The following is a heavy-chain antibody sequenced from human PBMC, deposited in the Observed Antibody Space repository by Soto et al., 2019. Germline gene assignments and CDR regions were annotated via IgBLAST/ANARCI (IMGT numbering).Heavy chain of an antibody. D-gene: IGHD2-15*01. CDR2: MNPNSGNT. CDR1: GYTFTSYD. CDR3: ARGRGYCSGGSCPYYFDY. V-gene: IGHV1-8*01. J-gene: IGHJ4*02. Sequence: QVQLVQSGAEVMKPGASVRVSCKASGYTFTSYDINWVRQATGQGLEWMGWMNPNSGNTGSAQKFQGRVTMTRNTPIRTAYMELSSLRSEDTAVYYCARGRGYCSGGSCPYYFDYWGQGTLVTVSS.